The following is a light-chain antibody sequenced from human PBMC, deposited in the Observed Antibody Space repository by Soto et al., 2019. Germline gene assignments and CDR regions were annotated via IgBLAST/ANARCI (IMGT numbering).Light chain of an antibody. V-gene: IGKV4-1*01. CDR1: QSVLYSSNNKNY. CDR3: QQYYSTLFT. J-gene: IGKJ3*01. Sequence: DIVMTQSPDSLAVSLGERATINCKSSQSVLYSSNNKNYLAWYQQKPGQPPKLLIYWASTRESGVPDRFSGSGSGTDFNLTISSLQAEDVAVYYCQQYYSTLFTFGPWTKVDIK. CDR2: WAS.